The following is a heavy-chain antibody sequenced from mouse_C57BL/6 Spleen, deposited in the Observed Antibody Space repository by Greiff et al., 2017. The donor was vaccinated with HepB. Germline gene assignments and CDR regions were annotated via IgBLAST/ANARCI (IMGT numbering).Heavy chain of an antibody. J-gene: IGHJ2*01. CDR3: ARRGYDYDGGYYFDY. Sequence: VQLQQPGAELVMPGASVKLSCKASGYTFTSYWMHWVKQRPGQGLEWIGEIDPSDSYTNYNQKFKGKSTLTVDKSSSTAYMQLSSLTSEDSAVYYCARRGYDYDGGYYFDYWGKGTTLTVSS. CDR1: GYTFTSYW. CDR2: IDPSDSYT. D-gene: IGHD2-4*01. V-gene: IGHV1-69*01.